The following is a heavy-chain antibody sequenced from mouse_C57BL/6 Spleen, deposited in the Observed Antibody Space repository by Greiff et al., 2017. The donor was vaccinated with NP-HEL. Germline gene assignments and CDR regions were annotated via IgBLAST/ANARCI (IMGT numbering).Heavy chain of an antibody. J-gene: IGHJ4*01. CDR1: GFTFSSYA. D-gene: IGHD1-1*01. CDR3: ARDRTVPYAMDY. Sequence: EVQVVESGGGLVKPGGSLKLSCAASGFTFSSYAMSWVRQTPEKRLEWVATISDGGSYTYYPDNVKGRFTISRDNAKNNLYLQMSHLKSEDTAMYYCARDRTVPYAMDYWGQGTSVTVSS. CDR2: ISDGGSYT. V-gene: IGHV5-4*01.